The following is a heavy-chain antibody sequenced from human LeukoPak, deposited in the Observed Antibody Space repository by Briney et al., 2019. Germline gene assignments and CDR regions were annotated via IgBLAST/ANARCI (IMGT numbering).Heavy chain of an antibody. J-gene: IGHJ3*02. D-gene: IGHD4-11*01. Sequence: PGGSLRLSCAASGFTFSSYSMNWVRQAPGKGLEWVSSISSSSSYIYYADSVKGRFTISRDNAKNSLYLQMNSLRAEDTAVYYCARAYGHNYRNAFDIWGQGTMVTVSS. CDR2: ISSSSSYI. V-gene: IGHV3-21*01. CDR1: GFTFSSYS. CDR3: ARAYGHNYRNAFDI.